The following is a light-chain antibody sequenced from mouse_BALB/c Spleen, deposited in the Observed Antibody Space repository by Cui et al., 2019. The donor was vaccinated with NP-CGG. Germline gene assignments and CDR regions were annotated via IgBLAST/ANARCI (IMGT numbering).Light chain of an antibody. CDR1: TGAVTTTNY. CDR3: ALWYSNHWV. Sequence: QAVVTKESALTTSPGETVTLTCRSSTGAVTTTNYANWVQEKPDHLFTGLIGGTNNRIPGVPARFSGSLIGDKAALIITGAQTEDEAMYFCALWYSNHWVFGGGTKLTVL. CDR2: GTN. J-gene: IGLJ1*01. V-gene: IGLV1*01.